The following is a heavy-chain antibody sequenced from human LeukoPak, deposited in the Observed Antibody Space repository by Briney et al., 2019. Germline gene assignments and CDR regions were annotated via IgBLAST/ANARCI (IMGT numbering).Heavy chain of an antibody. V-gene: IGHV3-69-1*01. CDR3: ASRGYCSGGSCPPAY. Sequence: PGGSLRLSCIASGFTFSPYIMNWVRQAPGKGLQWVSSIDSDGNTYYADSVKGRFTISRDNAEKSLSLQMNSLRAEDTAVYYCASRGYCSGGSCPPAYWGQGTLVTVSS. CDR2: IDSDGNT. D-gene: IGHD2-15*01. J-gene: IGHJ4*02. CDR1: GFTFSPYI.